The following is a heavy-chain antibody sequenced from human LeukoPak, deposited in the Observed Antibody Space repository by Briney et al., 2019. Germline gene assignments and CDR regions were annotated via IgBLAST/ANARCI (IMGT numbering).Heavy chain of an antibody. J-gene: IGHJ4*02. CDR1: GLCFGTYV. V-gene: IGHV3-23*01. Sequence: GGSLRLSCAASGLCFGTYVMSWVRRAPGKGLAWVSSVGGDGHVTYYADSVKGRFTISRDNSQHTLFLQMDSLRVEDTAIYYCAKGISADGYNFERGADYWGQGSQVSVSS. D-gene: IGHD5-24*01. CDR2: VGGDGHVT. CDR3: AKGISADGYNFERGADY.